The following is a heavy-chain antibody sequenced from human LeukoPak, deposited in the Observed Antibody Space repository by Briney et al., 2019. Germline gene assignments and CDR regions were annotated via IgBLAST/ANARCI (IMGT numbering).Heavy chain of an antibody. CDR2: INHSGST. CDR1: GGSFSGYY. Sequence: SETLSLTCAVYGGSFSGYYWSWIRQPPGKGLEWIGEINHSGSTNYNPSLKSRVTISVDTSKNQFSLKLSSVTAADTAVYYCARTYYYGSGSYGFDYWGQGTLVTVSS. V-gene: IGHV4-34*01. D-gene: IGHD3-10*01. J-gene: IGHJ4*02. CDR3: ARTYYYGSGSYGFDY.